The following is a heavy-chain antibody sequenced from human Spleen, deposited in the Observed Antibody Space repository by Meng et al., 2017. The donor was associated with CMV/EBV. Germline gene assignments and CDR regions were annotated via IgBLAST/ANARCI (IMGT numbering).Heavy chain of an antibody. CDR2: ISYDGKNK. CDR1: GFTFSNVA. V-gene: IGHV3-30*04. CDR3: ARDRDGDNSATLDC. D-gene: IGHD5-24*01. Sequence: ASGFTFSNVAIHWVRQAPGKGLEWVAVISYDGKNKYYTDSVKGRFTLSRDNSKNTVYVQMNSLRVEDTAVYYCARDRDGDNSATLDCWGQGTLVTVSS. J-gene: IGHJ4*02.